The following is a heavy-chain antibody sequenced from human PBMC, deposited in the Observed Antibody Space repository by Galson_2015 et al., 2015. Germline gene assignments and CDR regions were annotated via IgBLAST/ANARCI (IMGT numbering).Heavy chain of an antibody. D-gene: IGHD2-2*01. CDR1: GYTFSGYF. Sequence: SVKVSCKASGYTFSGYFLHWVRQAPGQGLEWMGRINPNSGGTNYTQKFQGRVTMTRDTSISTVYMELSSLRSDVSAVYYCARGRQLLDHWGQGTLVTVSS. V-gene: IGHV1-2*06. CDR3: ARGRQLLDH. CDR2: INPNSGGT. J-gene: IGHJ4*02.